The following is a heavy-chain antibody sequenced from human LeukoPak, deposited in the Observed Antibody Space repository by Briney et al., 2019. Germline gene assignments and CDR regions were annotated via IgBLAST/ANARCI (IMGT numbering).Heavy chain of an antibody. CDR1: GGSISSGDYY. CDR3: ARDQGHYGSGSYHYYYYYGMDV. V-gene: IGHV4-30-4*01. J-gene: IGHJ6*04. CDR2: IYYSGST. D-gene: IGHD3-10*01. Sequence: SQTLSLTCTVSGGSISSGDYYWSWIRQPPGKGLEWIGYIYYSGSTYYNPSLKSRVTISVDTSKNQFSQKLSSVTAADTAVYYCARDQGHYGSGSYHYYYYYGMDVWGKGTTVTVSS.